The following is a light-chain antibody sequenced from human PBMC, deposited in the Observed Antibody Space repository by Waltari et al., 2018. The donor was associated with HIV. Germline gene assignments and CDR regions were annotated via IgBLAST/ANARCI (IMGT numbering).Light chain of an antibody. CDR1: QDISNY. V-gene: IGKV1-33*01. J-gene: IGKJ2*01. CDR2: DAS. CDR3: QQYDSLPPYT. Sequence: DIQMTQSPSSLSASVGARVTITCQASQDISNYLNWYQQKPGKAPKLLIYDASNLETGVPSRFSGSGSGTDFTFTISSLQPEDIATYYCQQYDSLPPYTFGQGTKLEIK.